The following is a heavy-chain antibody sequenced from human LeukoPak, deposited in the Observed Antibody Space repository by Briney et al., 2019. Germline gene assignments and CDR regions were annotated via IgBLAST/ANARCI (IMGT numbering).Heavy chain of an antibody. CDR3: ARERPAAASAFEI. D-gene: IGHD6-13*01. Sequence: SGGSLRLSCAASGFTFSNAWMSWVRQAPGKGLERVANIKQDGNQKNYVDSVKGRFTISRDNAKNSLYLEMNSLRAEDTAVYYCARERPAAASAFEIWGQGTMVTVFS. CDR1: GFTFSNAW. V-gene: IGHV3-7*01. J-gene: IGHJ3*02. CDR2: IKQDGNQK.